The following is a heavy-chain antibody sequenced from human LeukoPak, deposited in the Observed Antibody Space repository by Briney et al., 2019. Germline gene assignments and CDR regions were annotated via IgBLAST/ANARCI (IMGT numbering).Heavy chain of an antibody. CDR3: ARGRYSGTTSYFDY. V-gene: IGHV3-7*03. Sequence: GGSLRLSCAASGFTFSTSWMSWVRQVPGKGLEWVANIKKDGSETYYVDSVKGRFTISRDNAKNSLYLQMNSLRAEDTAMYYCARGRYSGTTSYFDYWGQGTLVTVSS. CDR1: GFTFSTSW. J-gene: IGHJ4*02. D-gene: IGHD5-12*01. CDR2: IKKDGSET.